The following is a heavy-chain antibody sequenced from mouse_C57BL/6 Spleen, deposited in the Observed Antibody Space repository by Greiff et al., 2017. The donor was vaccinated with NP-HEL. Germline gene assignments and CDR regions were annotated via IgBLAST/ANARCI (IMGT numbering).Heavy chain of an antibody. CDR3: ASNWDVDWYFDV. CDR2: INPSTGGT. J-gene: IGHJ1*03. D-gene: IGHD4-1*02. V-gene: IGHV1-42*01. CDR1: GYSFTGYY. Sequence: VQLQQSGPELVKPGASVKISCKASGYSFTGYYMNWVKQSPEKSLEWIGEINPSTGGTTYNQKFKAKATLTVDKSSSTAYMQLKSLTSEDSAVYYCASNWDVDWYFDVWGTGTTVTVSS.